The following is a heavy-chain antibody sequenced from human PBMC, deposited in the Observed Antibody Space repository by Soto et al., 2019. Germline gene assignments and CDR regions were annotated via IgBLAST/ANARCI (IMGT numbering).Heavy chain of an antibody. CDR3: ARVTIAVAGTGTDYYYYGMDV. D-gene: IGHD6-19*01. Sequence: GASVKVSCKASGYTFTSYYMHWVRQAPGQGLEWMGIINPSGGSTSYAQKFQGRVTMTRDTSTSTVYMELSSLRSDDTAVYYCARVTIAVAGTGTDYYYYGMDVWGQGTTVTVSS. J-gene: IGHJ6*02. CDR2: INPSGGST. CDR1: GYTFTSYY. V-gene: IGHV1-46*01.